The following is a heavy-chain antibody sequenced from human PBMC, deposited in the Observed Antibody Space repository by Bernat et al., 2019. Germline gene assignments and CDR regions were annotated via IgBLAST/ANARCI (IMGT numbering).Heavy chain of an antibody. CDR3: ARGLRVRGGIRYFDY. J-gene: IGHJ4*02. V-gene: IGHV3-13*04. D-gene: IGHD3-10*01. Sequence: EVQLVESGGGLVQPGGSLRLSCAASGFTFSSYDMHWVRQATGKGLEWVSAIGTAGDTYYPGYVKGRFTISRENAKNSLYLQLNSLRAGDTAVYYCARGLRVRGGIRYFDYWGQGTLVTVSS. CDR2: IGTAGDT. CDR1: GFTFSSYD.